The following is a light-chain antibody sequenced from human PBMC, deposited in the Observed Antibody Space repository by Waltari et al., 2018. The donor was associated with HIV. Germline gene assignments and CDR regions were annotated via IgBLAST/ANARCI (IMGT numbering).Light chain of an antibody. CDR2: KAS. V-gene: IGKV1-5*03. Sequence: DMQMTQSPSTLSASVGARVTITCRASQNIGSWLAWFQQKPGKTPILLIYKASTLESGVPSRFSGSGSGTEFTLTISSLQPDDFATYYCQQYNFLWTFGQGTKVEMK. J-gene: IGKJ1*01. CDR3: QQYNFLWT. CDR1: QNIGSW.